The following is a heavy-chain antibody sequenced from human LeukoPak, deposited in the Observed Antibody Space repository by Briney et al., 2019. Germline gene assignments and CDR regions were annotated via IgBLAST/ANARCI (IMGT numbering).Heavy chain of an antibody. CDR1: GFTFSSYS. CDR3: ARDRGGSRAGDYLWLDYYYGMDV. D-gene: IGHD2-15*01. Sequence: GGSLRLSCAASGFTFSSYSMNWVRQAPGKGLEWVSYISSSSSTIYYADSVKGRFTISRDNAKNSLYLQMNSLRAEDTAVYYCARDRGGSRAGDYLWLDYYYGMDVWGQGTTVTVSS. J-gene: IGHJ6*02. CDR2: ISSSSSTI. V-gene: IGHV3-48*04.